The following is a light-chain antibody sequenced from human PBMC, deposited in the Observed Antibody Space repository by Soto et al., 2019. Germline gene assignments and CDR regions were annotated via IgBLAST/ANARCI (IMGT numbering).Light chain of an antibody. J-gene: IGLJ1*01. V-gene: IGLV2-14*01. CDR2: DVS. CDR3: SSYTSSSTPYV. CDR1: SSDVGGYNY. Sequence: QSARTQPRSVSGSPGQSVTISCTGTSSDVGGYNYVSWYQQHPGKAPKLMIYDVSNRPSGVSNRFSGSKSGNTASLTISGLQAEDEADYYCSSYTSSSTPYVFGTGTKVTVL.